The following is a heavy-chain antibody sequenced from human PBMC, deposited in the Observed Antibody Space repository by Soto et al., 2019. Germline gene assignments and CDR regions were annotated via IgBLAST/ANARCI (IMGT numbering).Heavy chain of an antibody. J-gene: IGHJ6*02. CDR2: ISWDGGST. V-gene: IGHV3-43D*04. Sequence: VILSRGVAACKCSASVLHWVSTAHWKGLEWVSLISWDGGSTYYADSVKGRFTISRDNSKNTLYLQMNSLRAEDTAVYYCARDIAVAGTYYQYYGMDVWGQGTTVTVSS. CDR1: ACKCSASV. CDR3: ARDIAVAGTYYQYYGMDV. D-gene: IGHD6-19*01.